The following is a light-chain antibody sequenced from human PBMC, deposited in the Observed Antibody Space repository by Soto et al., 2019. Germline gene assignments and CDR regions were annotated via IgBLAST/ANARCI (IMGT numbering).Light chain of an antibody. CDR3: QSYDSSLSGSYV. Sequence: QSVLTQLPSVSGAPGQRVTISCTGSSSNIGAGYDVHWYQQLPGTAPKLLIYGNSNRPSGVPDRFSGSKSGTSAYLAITGLQAVDEADYYCQSYDSSLSGSYVFGTGTKVTVI. V-gene: IGLV1-40*01. CDR1: SSNIGAGYD. J-gene: IGLJ1*01. CDR2: GNS.